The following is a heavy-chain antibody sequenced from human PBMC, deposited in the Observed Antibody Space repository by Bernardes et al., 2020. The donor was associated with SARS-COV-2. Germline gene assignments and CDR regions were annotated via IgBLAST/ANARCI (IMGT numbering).Heavy chain of an antibody. J-gene: IGHJ4*02. CDR2: IYSGGST. V-gene: IGHV3-53*01. CDR3: AKSLNYYGSGSNS. D-gene: IGHD3-10*01. Sequence: GGSLRLSCAASGFTVRSNYMSWVRQAPGKGLEWVSVIYSGGSTYYADSVKGRCTISRDNSKNTLYLQMNSLRAEDTAIYYCAKSLNYYGSGSNSWGQGTLVTVSS. CDR1: GFTVRSNY.